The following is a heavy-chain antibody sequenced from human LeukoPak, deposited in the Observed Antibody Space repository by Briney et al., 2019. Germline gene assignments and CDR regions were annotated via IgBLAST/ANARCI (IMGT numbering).Heavy chain of an antibody. Sequence: SGTLSLTCAVSGVSISSSNWWSWVRQPPGKGLEWIGEIYHSGSTNYNPSLKSRVTMSLDMSKNQFSLKLNSVTAADTAVYYCARDLEAFDYWGQGALVIVSS. J-gene: IGHJ4*02. CDR3: ARDLEAFDY. CDR1: GVSISSSNW. D-gene: IGHD1-1*01. V-gene: IGHV4-4*02. CDR2: IYHSGST.